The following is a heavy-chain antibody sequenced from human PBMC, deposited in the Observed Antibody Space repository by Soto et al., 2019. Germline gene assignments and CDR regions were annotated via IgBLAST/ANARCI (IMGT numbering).Heavy chain of an antibody. CDR3: ARGYGGNWYFDL. V-gene: IGHV4-31*03. J-gene: IGHJ2*01. CDR1: GGSISSGRYY. D-gene: IGHD4-17*01. CDR2: ITDSGST. Sequence: SETLSLTCTVSGGSISSGRYYWSWIRQHPGKGLEWMGYITDSGSTYNKPSLRGRVTMSVDTTENQFSLNLNSVTSADTAVYHCARGYGGNWYFDLWGRGTLVTVSS.